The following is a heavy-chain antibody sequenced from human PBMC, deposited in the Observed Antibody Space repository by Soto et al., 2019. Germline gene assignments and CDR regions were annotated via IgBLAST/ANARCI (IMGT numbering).Heavy chain of an antibody. CDR2: IYYDGSKE. Sequence: GGSLRLSCAASGFTFSNYGFSNYGVYWVRQAPGKGLEWVAIIYYDGSKEFYADSVKGRFTISRDNSKNSVYLQMNSLRAEDTAVYYCAGNTQILRYNGMDVWGQGTTVTVSS. CDR1: GFTFSNYG. D-gene: IGHD3-3*01. CDR3: AGNTQILRYNGMDV. V-gene: IGHV3-33*01. J-gene: IGHJ6*02.